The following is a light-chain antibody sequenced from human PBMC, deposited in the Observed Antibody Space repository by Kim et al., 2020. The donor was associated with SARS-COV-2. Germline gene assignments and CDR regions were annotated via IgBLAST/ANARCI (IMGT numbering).Light chain of an antibody. J-gene: IGLJ2*01. CDR1: NRVRKN. Sequence: VAPGKTAKISWEDDNRVRKNVHWYQQKPGQAPVLIIYYDNERPSGIPERFSGSNSGSSATLTISRVEAGDEADYYCQVWDTSDHVVFGGGTRLTVL. CDR3: QVWDTSDHVV. CDR2: YDN. V-gene: IGLV3-21*04.